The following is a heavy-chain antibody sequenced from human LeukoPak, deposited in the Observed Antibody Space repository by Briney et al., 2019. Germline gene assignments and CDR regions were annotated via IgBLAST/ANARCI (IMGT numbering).Heavy chain of an antibody. J-gene: IGHJ6*02. V-gene: IGHV1-8*01. CDR2: MNPNSSNT. D-gene: IGHD2-2*02. Sequence: ASVKVSCKASGYTFTSYDINWVRQATGQGLEWMGWMNPNSSNTGYAQKFQGRVTMTRNTSISTAYMELSSLRSEDTAVYYCARGVFYCSSTSCYNGYYYYYGMDVWGQGTTVTVSS. CDR3: ARGVFYCSSTSCYNGYYYYYGMDV. CDR1: GYTFTSYD.